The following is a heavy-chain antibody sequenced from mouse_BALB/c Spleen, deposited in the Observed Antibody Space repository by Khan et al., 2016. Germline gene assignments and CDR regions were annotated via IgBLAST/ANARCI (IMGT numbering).Heavy chain of an antibody. CDR3: QRTDRRGCFDS. V-gene: IGHV1-9*01. Sequence: QVQLKQSGAELMKPGASVKISCKATGYTFRSYWIEWVKQRPGHGLEWIGAILPGSGRTNYNEKFGGKAPFTADRSSNTAYMQLSSLPSADSAVHYCQRTDRRGCFDSWGQGTTLTVSS. J-gene: IGHJ2*01. CDR2: ILPGSGRT. CDR1: GYTFRSYW.